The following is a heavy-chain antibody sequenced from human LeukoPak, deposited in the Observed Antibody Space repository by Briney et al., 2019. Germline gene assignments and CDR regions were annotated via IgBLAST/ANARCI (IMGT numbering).Heavy chain of an antibody. CDR3: ARTRGATIGSGSYFDY. CDR1: GGTFSSYA. J-gene: IGHJ4*02. V-gene: IGHV1-69*13. Sequence: VASVKVSCTASGGTFSSYAISWVRQAPGQGLEWMGGIIPIFGTANYAQKFQGRVTITADESTSTAYMELSSLRSEDTAVYYCARTRGATIGSGSYFDYWGQGTLVTVSS. CDR2: IIPIFGTA. D-gene: IGHD1-26*01.